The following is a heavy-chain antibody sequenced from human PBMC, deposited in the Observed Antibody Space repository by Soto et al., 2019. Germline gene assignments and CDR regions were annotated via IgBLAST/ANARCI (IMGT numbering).Heavy chain of an antibody. V-gene: IGHV1-2*02. CDR2: INPNSGGT. D-gene: IGHD3-22*01. CDR1: GYTFTGYY. J-gene: IGHJ4*02. CDR3: ASYYYDSSGYSTFDY. Sequence: ASVKVSCKASGYTFTGYYMHWVRQAPGQGLELMGWINPNSGGTNYAQKFQGRVTMTRDTSISTAYMELSRLRSDNTAVYYCASYYYDSSGYSTFDYWGQGTLVTVYS.